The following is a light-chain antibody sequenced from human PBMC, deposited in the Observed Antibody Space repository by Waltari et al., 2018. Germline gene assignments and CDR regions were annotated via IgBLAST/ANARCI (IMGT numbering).Light chain of an antibody. CDR3: LQLKSFPLT. CDR1: QGIDNY. J-gene: IGKJ4*01. Sequence: IQLTQSPSSLSASVGDKVTITCRASQGIDNYLAWYQQKPGKAPKLLIYAASSVKRGVPSRVSGSNSGTDFTVTISSLQPEDFATYFCLQLKSFPLTFGGGTKVEIQ. CDR2: AAS. V-gene: IGKV1-9*01.